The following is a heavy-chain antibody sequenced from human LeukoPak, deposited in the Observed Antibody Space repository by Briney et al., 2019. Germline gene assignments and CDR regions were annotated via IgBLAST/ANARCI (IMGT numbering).Heavy chain of an antibody. CDR3: AKVQGVLLWFGESDYYMDV. Sequence: GGSLRLSCAASGFTFSSYGMHWVRQAPGKGLEWVAFIRYDGSNKYYADSVKGRFTISRDNSKNTLYLQMNSLRAEDTAVYYCAKVQGVLLWFGESDYYMDVWGKGTTVTISS. V-gene: IGHV3-30*02. CDR1: GFTFSSYG. CDR2: IRYDGSNK. D-gene: IGHD3-10*01. J-gene: IGHJ6*03.